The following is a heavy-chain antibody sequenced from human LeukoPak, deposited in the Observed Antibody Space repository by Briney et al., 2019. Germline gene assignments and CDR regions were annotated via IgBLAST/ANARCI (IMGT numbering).Heavy chain of an antibody. CDR2: IYTSEST. Sequence: SQTLSLTCTVSGGSISSGSYYWSWLRQPAGKGLEWIGRIYTSESTNYNPSLKSRVTISVDTSKNQFSLKLSSVTAADTAVYYCARVHYDFWSGYGMDVWGQGTTVTVSS. D-gene: IGHD3-3*01. V-gene: IGHV4-61*02. CDR1: GGSISSGSYY. CDR3: ARVHYDFWSGYGMDV. J-gene: IGHJ6*02.